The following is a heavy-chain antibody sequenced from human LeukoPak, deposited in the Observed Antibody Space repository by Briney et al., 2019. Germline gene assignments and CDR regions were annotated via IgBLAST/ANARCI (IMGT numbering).Heavy chain of an antibody. J-gene: IGHJ5*02. Sequence: TGGSLRLSGAASGFTFSNTAMNWVRQAPGKGLEWVSTISSSGGSTYYADSVKGRFTISRDNSKNTLYLQMNSLRAEDTAVYYCARDRDDFWSGYPKMFDPWGQGTLVTVSS. CDR1: GFTFSNTA. D-gene: IGHD3-3*01. V-gene: IGHV3-23*01. CDR3: ARDRDDFWSGYPKMFDP. CDR2: ISSSGGST.